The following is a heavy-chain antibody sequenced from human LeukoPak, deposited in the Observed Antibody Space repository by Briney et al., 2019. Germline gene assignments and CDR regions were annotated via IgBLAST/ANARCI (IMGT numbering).Heavy chain of an antibody. CDR3: ARIEYSWNYDARWFDP. CDR1: GFTFSSYS. J-gene: IGHJ5*02. V-gene: IGHV3-21*01. Sequence: GGSLRLSCAASGFTFSSYSMNWVRQVPGKGLEWVSSISSNNRYIYYADSVKGRFTISRDNAKNSLYLQMNSLRAEDTAVYYCARIEYSWNYDARWFDPWGQGTLVTVSS. D-gene: IGHD1-7*01. CDR2: ISSNNRYI.